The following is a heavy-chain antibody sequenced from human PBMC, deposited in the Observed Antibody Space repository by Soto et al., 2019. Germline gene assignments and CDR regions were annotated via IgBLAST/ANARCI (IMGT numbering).Heavy chain of an antibody. V-gene: IGHV3-23*01. Sequence: EVQLLDSGGGLVQPGGSLRLSCAASGFTFRSYALSWVRQAPGKGLEWVSTVSDTGISTYYAGSVTGRFIISRDNSGNTVYLQMNSLRAEDTAVYYCAKSYFDSSGFDSWGLGTLVTVSS. D-gene: IGHD3-22*01. CDR1: GFTFRSYA. CDR2: VSDTGIST. J-gene: IGHJ5*01. CDR3: AKSYFDSSGFDS.